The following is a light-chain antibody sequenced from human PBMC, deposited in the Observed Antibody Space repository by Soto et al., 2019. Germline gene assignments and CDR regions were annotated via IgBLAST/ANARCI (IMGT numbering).Light chain of an antibody. J-gene: IGKJ2*01. CDR3: QQYGGSPLYT. Sequence: EFVLTQSPGTLSLSPGERATLSCRASQTVRNNYLAWYQQKPGQAPRLLIYDASSRATGIPDRFSGSGSGTDFTLTITRLEPEDFAVYYCQQYGGSPLYTFGQGTKVDI. V-gene: IGKV3-20*01. CDR2: DAS. CDR1: QTVRNNY.